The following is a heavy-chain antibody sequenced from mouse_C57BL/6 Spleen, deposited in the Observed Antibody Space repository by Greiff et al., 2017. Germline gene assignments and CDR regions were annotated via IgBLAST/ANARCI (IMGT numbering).Heavy chain of an antibody. J-gene: IGHJ3*01. Sequence: EVKVVESGEGLVKPGGSLKLSCAASGFTFSSYAMSWVRQTPEKRLEWVAYISSGGDYIYYADTVKGRFTISRDNARNTLYLQMSSLKSEDTAMYYCTRDHDGPAWFAYWGQGTLVTVSA. V-gene: IGHV5-9-1*02. CDR1: GFTFSSYA. CDR3: TRDHDGPAWFAY. D-gene: IGHD2-3*01. CDR2: ISSGGDYI.